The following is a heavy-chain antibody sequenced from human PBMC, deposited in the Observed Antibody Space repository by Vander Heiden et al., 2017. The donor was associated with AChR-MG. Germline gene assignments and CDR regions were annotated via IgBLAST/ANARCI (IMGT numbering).Heavy chain of an antibody. CDR2: ISNDGENK. J-gene: IGHJ4*02. D-gene: IGHD6-19*01. CDR3: AKILTDTSGWENVDF. V-gene: IGHV3-30*18. Sequence: QVQLVESGGGVVRPGRLLRLSSAAPGFTFSAHGMHWVRQAPGKGLEWVAFISNDGENKNYAESVKGRFFISRDNSKKSLHLLVNSLRSEDTAVYFCAKILTDTSGWENVDFWGQGTLVTVSS. CDR1: GFTFSAHG.